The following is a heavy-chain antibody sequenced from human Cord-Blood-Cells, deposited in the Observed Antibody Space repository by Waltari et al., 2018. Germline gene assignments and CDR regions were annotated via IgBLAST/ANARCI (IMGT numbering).Heavy chain of an antibody. CDR3: ARGGSSWYFDY. CDR2: IIPIFGTA. J-gene: IGHJ4*02. CDR1: GGTFSSYA. Sequence: QVQLVQSGAEVKKPGSSVKASCKAAGGTFSSYASSWVRQAPGQGLEWMGGIIPIFGTANYAQKLQGRVTITADESTSTAYMELSSLRSEDTAVYYCARGGSSWYFDYWGQGTLVTVSS. V-gene: IGHV1-69*01. D-gene: IGHD6-13*01.